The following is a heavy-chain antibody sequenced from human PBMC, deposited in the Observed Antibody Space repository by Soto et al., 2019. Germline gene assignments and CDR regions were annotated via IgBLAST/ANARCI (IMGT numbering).Heavy chain of an antibody. CDR1: GYTFTSYY. J-gene: IGHJ6*02. CDR2: IYPSGGST. CDR3: ARGALWFGELLKSYGMDV. Sequence: ASVKVSCKASGYTFTSYYMHWVRQAPGQGLEWMGIIYPSGGSTSYAQKFQGRVTMTRDTSTSTVYMELSSLRSEDTAVYYCARGALWFGELLKSYGMDVWGQGTTVTVSS. D-gene: IGHD3-10*01. V-gene: IGHV1-46*03.